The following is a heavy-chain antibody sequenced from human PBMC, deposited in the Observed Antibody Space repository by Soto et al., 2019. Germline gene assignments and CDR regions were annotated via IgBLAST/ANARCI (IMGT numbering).Heavy chain of an antibody. Sequence: GESMKISCKGSGYSFTSYWISWVRQMPGKGLEWMGRIDPSDSYTNYSPSFQGHVTISADKSISTAYLQWSSLKASDTAMYYCASSPRGYCSSTSCRELGNYYGMDVWGQGTTVTVSS. V-gene: IGHV5-10-1*01. CDR2: IDPSDSYT. CDR3: ASSPRGYCSSTSCRELGNYYGMDV. D-gene: IGHD2-2*01. CDR1: GYSFTSYW. J-gene: IGHJ6*02.